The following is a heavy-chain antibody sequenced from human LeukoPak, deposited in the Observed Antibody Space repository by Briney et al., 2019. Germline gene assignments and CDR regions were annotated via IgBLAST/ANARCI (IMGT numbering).Heavy chain of an antibody. V-gene: IGHV3-30*18. CDR1: GFNFSNYA. J-gene: IGHJ4*02. D-gene: IGHD3-16*01. CDR2: ISYDGSNK. CDR3: AKGHRRLPRVYSDY. Sequence: GGSLRLSCAASGFNFSNYAMLWVRQAPGKGREGVTDISYDGSNKYYTDSMKGRFTIARDNSKNALYLQMNSLRAEDTAVYYCAKGHRRLPRVYSDYWGQGALVTVSS.